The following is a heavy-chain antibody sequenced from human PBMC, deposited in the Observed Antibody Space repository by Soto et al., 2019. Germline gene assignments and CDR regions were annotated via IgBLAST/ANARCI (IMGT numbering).Heavy chain of an antibody. V-gene: IGHV4-59*02. J-gene: IGHJ6*02. Sequence: SETLSLTCTVSGGSVTSYYWSCIRQPPGKTLEWIGTIYYSGSTNYNPSLKSRVTVSVDTSKNQFSLKLGSVTAADTAVYFCARALYGSGVLDVWGQGTTVTVSS. CDR1: GGSVTSYY. CDR2: IYYSGST. D-gene: IGHD3-10*01. CDR3: ARALYGSGVLDV.